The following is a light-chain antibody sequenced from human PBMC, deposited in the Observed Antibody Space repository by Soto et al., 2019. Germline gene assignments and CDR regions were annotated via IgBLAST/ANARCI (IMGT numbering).Light chain of an antibody. J-gene: IGLJ2*01. CDR2: DVS. CDR3: SSYTSSSTPVV. Sequence: QSALTQPASVSGSPGQSVTISCTGTRSDVGGYNYVSWYQQHPGKAPNLMIYDVSNRPSGVSNRFSGSKSGNTASLTISGLQAEDEADYYCSSYTSSSTPVVFGGRTKLTVL. V-gene: IGLV2-14*01. CDR1: RSDVGGYNY.